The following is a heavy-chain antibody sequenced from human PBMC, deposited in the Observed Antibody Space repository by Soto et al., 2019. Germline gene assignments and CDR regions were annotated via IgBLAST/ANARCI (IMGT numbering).Heavy chain of an antibody. CDR2: TYYRSKWYN. V-gene: IGHV6-1*01. CDR3: ARSPGIAVAGTTNWFDP. J-gene: IGHJ5*02. CDR1: GDSVSSNSAA. Sequence: SQTLSLTCAISGDSVSSNSAAWNWIRQSPSRGLEWLGRTYYRSKWYNDYAVSVKSRITINPDTSKNQFSLQLNSVTPEDTAVYYCARSPGIAVAGTTNWFDPWGQGTLVTVSS. D-gene: IGHD6-19*01.